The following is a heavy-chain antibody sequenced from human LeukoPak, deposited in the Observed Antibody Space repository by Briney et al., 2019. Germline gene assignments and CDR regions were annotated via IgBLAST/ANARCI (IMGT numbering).Heavy chain of an antibody. J-gene: IGHJ4*02. CDR1: GGSINSGSYY. CDR2: IYYSGST. V-gene: IGHV4-39*07. Sequence: SETLSLTCAVSGGSINSGSYYWSWIRQPAGKGLEWIGSIYYSGSTYYNPSLKSRVTISVDTSKNQFSLKLSSVTAADTAVYYCARSIAVAGVFDYWGQGTLVTVSS. D-gene: IGHD6-19*01. CDR3: ARSIAVAGVFDY.